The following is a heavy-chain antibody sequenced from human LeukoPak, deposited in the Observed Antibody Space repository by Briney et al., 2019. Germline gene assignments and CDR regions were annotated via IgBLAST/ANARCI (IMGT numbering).Heavy chain of an antibody. D-gene: IGHD6-13*01. J-gene: IGHJ4*02. Sequence: NPGGSLRLSCAASGFIFSLYLMSWVRQAPGKGLEWVSSISSSSSYIYYADSVKGRFTISRDNAKNSLYLQMNSLRAEDTAVYYCARDFRSSSWYNYFDYWGQGTLVTVSS. CDR2: ISSSSSYI. CDR3: ARDFRSSSWYNYFDY. V-gene: IGHV3-21*01. CDR1: GFIFSLYL.